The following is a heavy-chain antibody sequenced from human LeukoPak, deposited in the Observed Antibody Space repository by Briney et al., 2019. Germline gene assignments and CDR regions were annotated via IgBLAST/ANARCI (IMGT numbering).Heavy chain of an antibody. J-gene: IGHJ4*02. CDR1: GGTFSSYA. CDR2: IIPIFGTA. CDR3: ARVLPLRTSHCSSTSCYWDYFDY. D-gene: IGHD2-2*01. Sequence: SVKVSCKASGGTFSSYAISWVRQAPGQGLEWMGGIIPIFGTANYAQKFQGRVTITADKSTSTAYMELSSLRSEDTAVYYCARVLPLRTSHCSSTSCYWDYFDYWGQGTLVTVSS. V-gene: IGHV1-69*06.